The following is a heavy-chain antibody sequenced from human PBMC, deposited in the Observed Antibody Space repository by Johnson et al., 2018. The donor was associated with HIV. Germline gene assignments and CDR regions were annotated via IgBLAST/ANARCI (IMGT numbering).Heavy chain of an antibody. CDR2: IYSDDMT. J-gene: IGHJ3*01. CDR3: ARETRSAAAGHGAVGV. Sequence: VQLVESGGGLIQSGGSLRLSCAASGFTVSRNYMSWVRQAPGKGLEWVSVIYSDDMTYYADSVKGRFTISRVNSKNTLYLQMNSLRAEDTAVYYCARETRSAAAGHGAVGVWGQGTMVTVSS. CDR1: GFTVSRNY. V-gene: IGHV3-53*01. D-gene: IGHD6-13*01.